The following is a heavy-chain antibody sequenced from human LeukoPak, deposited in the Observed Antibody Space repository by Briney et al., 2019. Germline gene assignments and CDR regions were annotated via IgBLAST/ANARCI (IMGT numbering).Heavy chain of an antibody. CDR1: GFTFSRYS. J-gene: IGHJ4*02. V-gene: IGHV3-48*01. CDR3: ARVGYSDFWSGYYWDY. Sequence: GGSLRLSCAASGFTFSRYSMNWVRQAPGKGLEWISYISSSGTTIYYADSVQGRFIISRDNARNLLYLQMNSLRAEDTAVYYCARVGYSDFWSGYYWDYWGQGTLATVSS. CDR2: ISSSGTTI. D-gene: IGHD3-3*01.